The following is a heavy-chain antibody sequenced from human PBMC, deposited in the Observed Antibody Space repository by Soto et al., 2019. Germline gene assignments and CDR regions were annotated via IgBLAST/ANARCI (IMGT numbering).Heavy chain of an antibody. J-gene: IGHJ4*02. Sequence: EVQLVESGGGFVQPGGSLRLSCAASGFTFSSYWMSWVRQAPGKALAWVANIKQDGSEKYYVDSVKGRFTISRDNAKNSLYLQMNSLRAEDTAVYYCARGGRGYCYGYYWGQGTLVTVSS. CDR3: ARGGRGYCYGYY. D-gene: IGHD5-18*01. CDR1: GFTFSSYW. CDR2: IKQDGSEK. V-gene: IGHV3-7*01.